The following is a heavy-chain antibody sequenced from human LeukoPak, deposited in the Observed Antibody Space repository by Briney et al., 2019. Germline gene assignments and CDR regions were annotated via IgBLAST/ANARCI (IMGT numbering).Heavy chain of an antibody. J-gene: IGHJ5*02. D-gene: IGHD1-7*01. CDR2: TYYRSKWYN. V-gene: IGHV6-1*01. Sequence: SQTLSLTCAISGDSVSSNSAAWNWIRQSPSRGLEWLGRTYYRSKWYNDYAVSVKSRIIINPDTSKNQFSLQLNSVTPEDTAVYYCARDWAYNWNYSERPADSPNWFDPWGQGTLVTVSS. CDR3: ARDWAYNWNYSERPADSPNWFDP. CDR1: GDSVSSNSAA.